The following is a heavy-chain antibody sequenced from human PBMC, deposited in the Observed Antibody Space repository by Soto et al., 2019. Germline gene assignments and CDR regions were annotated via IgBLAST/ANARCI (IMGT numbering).Heavy chain of an antibody. J-gene: IGHJ3*02. CDR2: IARFGTST. D-gene: IGHD1-7*01. Sequence: PGGSLRLSCKASGCDFRDYYMAWVRQAPGKGLEWISHIARFGTSTYYADSVQGRFTVSRDDATNSLFLQMNDVRVDDTAVYYCVRASAGTANFPHNALDIWGRGILVTVSS. CDR1: GCDFRDYY. CDR3: VRASAGTANFPHNALDI. V-gene: IGHV3-11*01.